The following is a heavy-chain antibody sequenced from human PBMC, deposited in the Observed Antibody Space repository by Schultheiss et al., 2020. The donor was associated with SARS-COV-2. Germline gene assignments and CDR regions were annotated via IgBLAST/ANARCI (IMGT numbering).Heavy chain of an antibody. V-gene: IGHV4-59*01. CDR1: GGSIRSYY. CDR2: IFYSGST. D-gene: IGHD5-18*01. J-gene: IGHJ4*02. CDR3: ARDGYSYGTFGY. Sequence: SETLSLTCTVSGGSIRSYYWSWIRQPPGKDLEWVGYIFYSGSTNYNPSLKSRVTVSVDTSKNQFSLKLRSVTPADTAVYFCARDGYSYGTFGYWGQGTLVTVSS.